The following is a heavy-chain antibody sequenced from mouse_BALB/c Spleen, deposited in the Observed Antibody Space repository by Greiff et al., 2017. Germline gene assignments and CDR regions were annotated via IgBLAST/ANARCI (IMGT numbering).Heavy chain of an antibody. CDR2: IDTSDSYT. J-gene: IGHJ4*01. V-gene: IGHV1-69*01. CDR1: GYTFSDYW. Sequence: QVQLQQPGAELVMPGASVKMSCKASGYTFSDYWMHWVKQRPGQGLEWIGAIDTSDSYTSYNQKFKGKATLTVDESSSTAYMQLSSLTSEDSAVYDGARRHPYGSSYSYAMDYWGQGTSVTVSS. CDR3: ARRHPYGSSYSYAMDY. D-gene: IGHD1-1*01.